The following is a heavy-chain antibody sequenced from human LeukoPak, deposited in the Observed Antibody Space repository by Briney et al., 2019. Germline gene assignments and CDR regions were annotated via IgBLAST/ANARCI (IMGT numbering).Heavy chain of an antibody. CDR1: SYTFTNYA. CDR2: ISAYNGNT. CDR3: ARVDLLTGYYFFDY. D-gene: IGHD3-9*01. V-gene: IGHV1-18*01. J-gene: IGHJ4*02. Sequence: ASVKVSYKASSYTFTNYAFTWVRQAPGQGLEWMGWISAYNGNTNYAQKLQGRVTMTTDTSTSTAYMELRSLGSDETAVYYCARVDLLTGYYFFDYWGQGTLVTVSS.